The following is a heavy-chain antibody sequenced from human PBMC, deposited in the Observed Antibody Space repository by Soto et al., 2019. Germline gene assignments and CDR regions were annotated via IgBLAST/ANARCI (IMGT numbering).Heavy chain of an antibody. CDR1: GYTFTSYG. Sequence: ASVKVSCKASGYTFTSYGISWVRQAPGQGLEWMGWISAYNGNTNYAQKLQGRVTMTTDTSTSTAYMELRSLRSDDTAVYYCARVSAAGTVTPHPTPYFDYWGQGTLVTVSS. CDR2: ISAYNGNT. J-gene: IGHJ4*02. CDR3: ARVSAAGTVTPHPTPYFDY. V-gene: IGHV1-18*01. D-gene: IGHD6-13*01.